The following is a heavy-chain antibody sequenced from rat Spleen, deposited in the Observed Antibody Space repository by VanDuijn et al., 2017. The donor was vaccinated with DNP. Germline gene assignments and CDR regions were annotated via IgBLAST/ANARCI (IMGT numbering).Heavy chain of an antibody. CDR2: ISYEGSST. CDR3: ATHYYDGSYFDY. CDR1: GFTFSDYN. D-gene: IGHD1-12*02. V-gene: IGHV5-7*01. Sequence: EVQLVESGGGLVQPGRSLKLSCAASGFTFSDYNMAWVRQAPKKGLEWVATISYEGSSTYYRESVKGRFTISRDNAKSTLYLQMDSLRSEDTATYYCATHYYDGSYFDYWGQGVMVTVSS. J-gene: IGHJ2*01.